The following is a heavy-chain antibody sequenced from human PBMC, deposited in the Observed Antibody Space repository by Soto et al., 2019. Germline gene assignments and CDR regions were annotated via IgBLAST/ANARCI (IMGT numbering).Heavy chain of an antibody. D-gene: IGHD2-21*02. CDR2: TYYRSKWFT. Sequence: SQTLSLTCAISGDSVSNNGGAWNWIRQSPSRGLEWLGRTYYRSKWFTDYAVSVKSRIVINPDTSKNQFSLQLNSVTPDYTAVYYCASDRYGDYYFDSWGQGILVTVSS. CDR3: ASDRYGDYYFDS. CDR1: GDSVSNNGGA. J-gene: IGHJ4*02. V-gene: IGHV6-1*01.